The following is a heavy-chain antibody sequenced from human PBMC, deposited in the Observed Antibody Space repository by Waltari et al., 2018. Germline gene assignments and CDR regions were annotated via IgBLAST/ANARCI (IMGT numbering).Heavy chain of an antibody. D-gene: IGHD5-18*01. Sequence: EVQLVESGGGLVKPGGSLRLSCAASGFTFRSSSMHWVRQAPGKGLEWVSSISRSSSYIYYADSVKGRFTISRDNAKNSLYLQMNSLRAEDTAVYYCARVAAMVTDFDYWGQGTLVTVSS. CDR3: ARVAAMVTDFDY. CDR1: GFTFRSSS. V-gene: IGHV3-21*01. CDR2: ISRSSSYI. J-gene: IGHJ4*02.